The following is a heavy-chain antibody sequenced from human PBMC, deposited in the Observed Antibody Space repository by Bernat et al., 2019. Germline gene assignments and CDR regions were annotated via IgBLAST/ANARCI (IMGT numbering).Heavy chain of an antibody. V-gene: IGHV1-69*01. CDR2: IIPIFGTA. J-gene: IGHJ5*02. CDR3: ASDSGVAATGEDWFDP. Sequence: QVQLVQSGAEVKKPGSSVKVSCKASGGTFSSYAISWVRQAPGQGLEWMGGIIPIFGTANYAQKFQGRVTIPADESTSPAYMELSSLRSEDTAVYYCASDSGVAATGEDWFDPWGQGTLVTVSS. D-gene: IGHD2-15*01. CDR1: GGTFSSYA.